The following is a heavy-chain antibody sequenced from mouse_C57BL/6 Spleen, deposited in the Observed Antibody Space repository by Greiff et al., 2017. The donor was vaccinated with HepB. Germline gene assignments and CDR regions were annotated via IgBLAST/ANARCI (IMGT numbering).Heavy chain of an antibody. V-gene: IGHV1-69*01. CDR1: GYTLTSYW. CDR3: AVDDGDY. J-gene: IGHJ2*01. Sequence: QVQLKQPGAELVMPGASVKLSCKASGYTLTSYWMHWVKQRPGQGLEWIGEIDPSDSYTNYNQKFKGKSTLTVDKSSSTAYMQLSSLTSEDSAVYYFAVDDGDYWGQGTTLTVSS. CDR2: IDPSDSYT. D-gene: IGHD2-3*01.